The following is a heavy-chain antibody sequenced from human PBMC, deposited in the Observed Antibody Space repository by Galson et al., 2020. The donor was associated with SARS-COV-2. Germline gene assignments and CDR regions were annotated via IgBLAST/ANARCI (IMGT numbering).Heavy chain of an antibody. CDR3: ARGSIAVVPATMLGLGFYYFYYMDV. CDR2: INHSGST. Sequence: SETLSLTCAVYGGSFSGYYWSWIRQPPGKGLEWIGEINHSGSTNYNPSLKSRVTISVDTSKSQFSLRLTSVTAADTAVYYCARGSIAVVPATMLGLGFYYFYYMDVWGKGTTVTVSS. D-gene: IGHD2-2*01. V-gene: IGHV4-34*01. J-gene: IGHJ6*03. CDR1: GGSFSGYY.